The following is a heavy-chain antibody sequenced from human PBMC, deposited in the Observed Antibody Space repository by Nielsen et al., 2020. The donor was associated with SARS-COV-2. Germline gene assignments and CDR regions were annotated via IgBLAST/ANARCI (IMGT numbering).Heavy chain of an antibody. V-gene: IGHV3-33*01. CDR1: GFTFSSYG. CDR2: IWYDGSNK. J-gene: IGHJ5*02. Sequence: GESLKISCAASGFTFSSYGMHWVRQAPGKGLEWVAVIWYDGSNKYYADSVKGRFTISRDNSKNTLYLQMNSLRAEDTAVYYCARGANWFDPWGQGTLVTVSS. CDR3: ARGANWFDP.